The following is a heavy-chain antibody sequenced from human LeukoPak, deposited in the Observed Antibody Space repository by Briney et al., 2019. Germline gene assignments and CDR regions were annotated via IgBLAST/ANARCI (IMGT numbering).Heavy chain of an antibody. CDR1: GYTFTGYY. J-gene: IGHJ4*02. Sequence: GASVKVSCKASGYTFTGYYMHWVRQAPGQGLEWMGWINPNSGGTNYAQKFQGRVTMTRDTSISTAYMELSRLRSDDTAVYYCARVWEKKAVAGTLDYWGQGTLVTVSS. V-gene: IGHV1-2*02. CDR2: INPNSGGT. CDR3: ARVWEKKAVAGTLDY. D-gene: IGHD6-19*01.